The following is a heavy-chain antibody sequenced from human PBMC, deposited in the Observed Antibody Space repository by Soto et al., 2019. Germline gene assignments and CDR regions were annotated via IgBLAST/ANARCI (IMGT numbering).Heavy chain of an antibody. CDR1: GYTFTSYA. D-gene: IGHD1-26*01. CDR3: GRSVVGATGEILYNAMDV. J-gene: IGHJ6*02. Sequence: QVQLVQSGAEVKKPGASVQVSCKASGYTFTSYALHWVRQARGERPEWMGWINAANGDTKYSKKFQGRVTITRDTSASTGYMELSSLRCEDTAVYYCGRSVVGATGEILYNAMDVWGQGTTVTVSS. V-gene: IGHV1-3*01. CDR2: INAANGDT.